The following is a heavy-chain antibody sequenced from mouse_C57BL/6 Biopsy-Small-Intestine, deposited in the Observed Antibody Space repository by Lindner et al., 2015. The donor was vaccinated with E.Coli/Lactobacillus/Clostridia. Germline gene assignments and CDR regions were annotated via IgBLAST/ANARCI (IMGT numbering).Heavy chain of an antibody. J-gene: IGHJ2*01. CDR1: GYTFTTYT. Sequence: VQLQESGAELARPGASVKMSCKTSGYTFTTYTMHWVKQRPGQGLEWIGNINPGNDYTNYNHKFKDEATLTADKSSSTAYMQLSSLTSEDSAVYYCALYDYWGQGTTLTVSS. V-gene: IGHV1-4*01. D-gene: IGHD6-1*01. CDR3: ALYDY. CDR2: INPGNDYT.